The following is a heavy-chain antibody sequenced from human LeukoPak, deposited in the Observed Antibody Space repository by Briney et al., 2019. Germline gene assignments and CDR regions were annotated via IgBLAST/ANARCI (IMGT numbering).Heavy chain of an antibody. D-gene: IGHD6-25*01. J-gene: IGHJ4*02. CDR3: TAAPNTTPGSLGH. Sequence: PRGSLRLSCAASGFSFSDYYMNWIRQAPGKGLEWVSYSSSSGSSTYYADSVKGRFTISRDYAKNALFLQMNSLRAEDTAVYYCTAAPNTTPGSLGHWGQGTLVTVSS. CDR1: GFSFSDYY. V-gene: IGHV3-11*01. CDR2: SSSSGSST.